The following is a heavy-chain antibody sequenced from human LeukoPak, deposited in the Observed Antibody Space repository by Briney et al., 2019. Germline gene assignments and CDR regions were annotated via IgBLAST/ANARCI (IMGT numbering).Heavy chain of an antibody. CDR2: IRLRSGGT. CDR1: GYTFTDYY. J-gene: IGHJ4*02. CDR3: RLVTTGDY. V-gene: IGHV1-2*06. Sequence: ASVKVSCKTYGYTFTDYYMHWVRQAPGQGLEWMGRIRLRSGGTNYAQKFQGRVTVTRDTSIGTVYMELTRLRSDDTAVYYCRLVTTGDYWGQGTLVTVSS. D-gene: IGHD4-23*01.